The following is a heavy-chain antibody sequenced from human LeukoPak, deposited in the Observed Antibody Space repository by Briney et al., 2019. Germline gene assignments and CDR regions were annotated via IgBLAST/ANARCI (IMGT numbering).Heavy chain of an antibody. CDR3: ARDGPIGASGFDY. CDR1: GFTFSSYA. J-gene: IGHJ4*02. Sequence: PGGSLRLSCAASGFTFSSYAMSWVRQAPGKGLEWVSSISGSGTNTDYADSVKGRFTISRDNAKNSLYLQMNSLRAEDTAVYYCARDGPIGASGFDYWGQGTLVTVSS. CDR2: ISGSGTNT. D-gene: IGHD3-10*01. V-gene: IGHV3-21*01.